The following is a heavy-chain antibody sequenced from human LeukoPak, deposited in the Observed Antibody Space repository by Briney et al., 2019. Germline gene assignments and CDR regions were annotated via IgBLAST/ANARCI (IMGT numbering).Heavy chain of an antibody. CDR2: IYYSGST. CDR1: GGSISTYY. D-gene: IGHD3-9*01. Sequence: SETLSLTCTVSGGSISTYYWTWIRQPPGKGLEWIGYIYYSGSTNYNPSLESRVTISVDTSKNQFSLKLSSVTAADTAVYYCARGRLTTGGWFDPWGQGTLVTVSS. V-gene: IGHV4-59*01. J-gene: IGHJ5*02. CDR3: ARGRLTTGGWFDP.